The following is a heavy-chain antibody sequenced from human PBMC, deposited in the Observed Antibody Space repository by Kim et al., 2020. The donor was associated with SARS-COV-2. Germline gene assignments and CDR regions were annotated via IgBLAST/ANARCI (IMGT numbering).Heavy chain of an antibody. J-gene: IGHJ2*01. CDR2: ISCSSSYI. V-gene: IGHV3-21*01. CDR1: GFTFSSYS. D-gene: IGHD6-19*01. Sequence: GGSLRLSCAASGFTFSSYSMNWVRQAPGKGLEWVSSISCSSSYIYYADSVKGRFTISRDNAKNSLYLQMNSLRAEDTAVYYCARAGWQWLKTYWYFDLWGRGTLVTVSS. CDR3: ARAGWQWLKTYWYFDL.